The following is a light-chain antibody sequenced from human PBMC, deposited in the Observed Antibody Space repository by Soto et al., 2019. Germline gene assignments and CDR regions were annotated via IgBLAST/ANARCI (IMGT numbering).Light chain of an antibody. V-gene: IGKV1-5*03. CDR1: QSISSW. CDR3: QQYNSYALT. CDR2: KAS. J-gene: IGKJ4*01. Sequence: DIPMTQSPSTLSASVGDRVTITCRASQSISSWLAWYQQKPGKAPKLLIYKASSLESGVSSRFSGSGSGTEFTLTISSLQPDDFATYYCQQYNSYALTFGGGTKLEIK.